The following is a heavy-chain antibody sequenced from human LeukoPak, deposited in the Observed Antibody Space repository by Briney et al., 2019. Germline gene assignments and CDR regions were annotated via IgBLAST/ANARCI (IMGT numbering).Heavy chain of an antibody. Sequence: SETLSLTCTVSGYSISSGYYWGWIRQPPGKGLEWIGSIYHSGSTYYNPSLKSRVTISVDTSKNQFSLKLSSVTAADTTVYYCASVGVTNFDYWGQGALVTVSS. CDR3: ASVGVTNFDY. V-gene: IGHV4-38-2*02. CDR2: IYHSGST. CDR1: GYSISSGYY. J-gene: IGHJ4*02. D-gene: IGHD1-26*01.